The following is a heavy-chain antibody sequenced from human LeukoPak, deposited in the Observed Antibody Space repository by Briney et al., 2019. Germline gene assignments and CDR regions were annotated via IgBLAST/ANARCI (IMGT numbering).Heavy chain of an antibody. CDR1: GFTFSSYD. CDR3: ARDWNLKGEDY. J-gene: IGHJ4*02. CDR2: ISSSSRYI. D-gene: IGHD3-10*01. Sequence: GGSLRLSCAASGFTFSSYDMNWVRQAPGKGLEWVSSISSSSRYIYYADSVKSRFTISRDNAQNSLYLQMNSLRAEDTAVYYCARDWNLKGEDYWGQGTLVTVSS. V-gene: IGHV3-21*01.